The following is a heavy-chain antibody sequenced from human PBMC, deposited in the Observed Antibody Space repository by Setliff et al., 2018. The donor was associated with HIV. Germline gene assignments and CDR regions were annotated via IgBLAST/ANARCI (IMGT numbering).Heavy chain of an antibody. D-gene: IGHD3-22*01. Sequence: LSLTCTVSGGPFSSTSWSWIRQFPGQGLEWIGYIYYSGNTNYNPSLKSRVTISIDTSKNRFFLKLNSVTAADTAVYYCARHDYYDSGGSLLGEYFQHWGQGTVVTVSS. V-gene: IGHV4-59*08. CDR3: ARHDYYDSGGSLLGEYFQH. CDR1: GGPFSSTS. CDR2: IYYSGNT. J-gene: IGHJ1*01.